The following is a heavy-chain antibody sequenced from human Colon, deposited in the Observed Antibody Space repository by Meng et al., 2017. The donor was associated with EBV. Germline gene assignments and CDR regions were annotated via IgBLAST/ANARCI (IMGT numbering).Heavy chain of an antibody. J-gene: IGHJ4*02. CDR1: GGSISSGDYS. Sequence: QVQLTRPGPGLVKPSRPLSLTCTVSGGSISSGDYSWSWIRQPPGKGLEWIGYIYYSGSTYYNPSLKSRVTISVDTSKNQFSLKLSSVTAADTAVYYCARDRGGLGAFDYWGQGTLVTVSS. V-gene: IGHV4-30-4*01. D-gene: IGHD5-12*01. CDR3: ARDRGGLGAFDY. CDR2: IYYSGST.